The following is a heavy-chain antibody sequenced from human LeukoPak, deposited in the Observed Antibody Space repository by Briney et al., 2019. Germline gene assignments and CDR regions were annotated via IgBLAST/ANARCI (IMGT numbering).Heavy chain of an antibody. J-gene: IGHJ4*02. CDR3: TRDPGRCTSTSCYPDY. D-gene: IGHD2-2*01. CDR1: GFAFSSYT. V-gene: IGHV3-21*01. CDR2: ISSSSTYL. Sequence: PGGSLRLSCTASGFAFSSYTMNWVRQAPGKGLGWVSSISSSSTYLYYADSVKGRFTISRDNAKNSVYLQMNSLRAEDTAVYYCTRDPGRCTSTSCYPDYWGQGTLVTVSS.